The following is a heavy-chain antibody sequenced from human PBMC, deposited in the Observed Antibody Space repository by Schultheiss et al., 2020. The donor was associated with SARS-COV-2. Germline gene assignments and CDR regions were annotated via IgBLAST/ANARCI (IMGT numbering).Heavy chain of an antibody. J-gene: IGHJ6*02. CDR1: GFTFSSYG. CDR3: ARDNTYYGPMDV. V-gene: IGHV3-33*08. CDR2: IWYDGSNK. D-gene: IGHD3-10*01. Sequence: GGSLRLSCAASGFTFSSYGMHWVRQAPGKGLEWVAVIWYDGSNKEYADSLKGRFTISRDNAKNSVYLQMNSLRAEDTAVYYCARDNTYYGPMDVWGQGTTVTVSS.